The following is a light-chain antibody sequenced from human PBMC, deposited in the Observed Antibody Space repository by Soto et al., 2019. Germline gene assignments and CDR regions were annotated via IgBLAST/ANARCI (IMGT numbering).Light chain of an antibody. CDR1: QSVSSN. CDR3: QQYNNWPYT. Sequence: EIVMTQSPATLAVSPGERAALSCRASQSVSSNFAWYQQKPGQAPRLLLYGASSRATGTPARFSGSGSVTEFTLTISSLQSEDFAVYYCQQYNNWPYTFGLGTKLEMK. J-gene: IGKJ2*01. CDR2: GAS. V-gene: IGKV3-15*01.